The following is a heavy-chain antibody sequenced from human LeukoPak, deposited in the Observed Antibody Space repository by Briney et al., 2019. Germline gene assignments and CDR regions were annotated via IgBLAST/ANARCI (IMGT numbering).Heavy chain of an antibody. J-gene: IGHJ5*02. CDR1: GYTFTGYY. D-gene: IGHD4-17*01. V-gene: IGHV1-2*02. Sequence: GASVKVSCKASGYTFTGYYMHWVRQAPGQGLEWMGWINPNSGGTNYAQKFQGRVTMTRDTSISTAYMELSRLRSDDTAVYYCAMGTMTTVTSRGVNWFDPWGQGTLVTVSS. CDR2: INPNSGGT. CDR3: AMGTMTTVTSRGVNWFDP.